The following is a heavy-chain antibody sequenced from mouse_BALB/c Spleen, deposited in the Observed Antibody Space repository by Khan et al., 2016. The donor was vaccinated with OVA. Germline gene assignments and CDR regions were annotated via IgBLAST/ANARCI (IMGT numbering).Heavy chain of an antibody. D-gene: IGHD1-1*02. CDR1: GYTFTSYW. Sequence: DLVKPGASVKLSCKASGYTFTSYWINWIKQRPGRGLEWIGRIAPGSGSIYYNEMFKDKATLTVDTSSSTAYIQLNSLSSEDSAVYYCARAIGGKVPLDYWGQGTTLTVSS. CDR2: IAPGSGSI. J-gene: IGHJ2*01. CDR3: ARAIGGKVPLDY. V-gene: IGHV1S41*01.